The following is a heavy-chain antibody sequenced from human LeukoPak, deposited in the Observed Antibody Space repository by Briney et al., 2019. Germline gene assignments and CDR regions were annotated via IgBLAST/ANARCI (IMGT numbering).Heavy chain of an antibody. CDR3: ARGGSGYSYGHDY. CDR1: GGSISSYY. CDR2: IYYSGST. D-gene: IGHD5-18*01. V-gene: IGHV4-59*01. J-gene: IGHJ4*02. Sequence: SETLSLTCTVSGGSISSYYWSWIRQPPGXGLEWIGYIYYSGSTNYNPSLKSRVTISVDTSKNQFSLKLSSVTAADTAVYYCARGGSGYSYGHDYWGQGTLVTVSS.